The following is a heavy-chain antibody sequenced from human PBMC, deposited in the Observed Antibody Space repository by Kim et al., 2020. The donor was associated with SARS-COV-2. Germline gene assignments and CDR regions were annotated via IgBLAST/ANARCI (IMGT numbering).Heavy chain of an antibody. CDR3: AKRGGVFDFSSSSYIDY. D-gene: IGHD3-3*01. V-gene: IGHV3-30*18. Sequence: EWVAGISYEGSKKFYADALMGRFTISRDSSKNTLYLQMDSLISEDTAVYYCAKRGGVFDFSSSSYIDYWGQGTLVTVSS. CDR2: ISYEGSKK. J-gene: IGHJ4*02.